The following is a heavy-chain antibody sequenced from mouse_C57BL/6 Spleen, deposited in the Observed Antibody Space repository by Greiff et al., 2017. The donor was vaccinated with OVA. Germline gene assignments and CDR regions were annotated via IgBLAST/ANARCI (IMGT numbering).Heavy chain of an antibody. J-gene: IGHJ3*01. V-gene: IGHV5-4*03. CDR3: AREGGNYEACAY. D-gene: IGHD2-1*01. CDR2: IRDGGSYT. Sequence: EVMLVESGGGLVKPGGSLKLSCAASGFTFSSYAMSWVRQTPEKRLEWVATIRDGGSYTYYPDNVKGRFTISRDNAKNNLYLQMSHLKSEDTAMYYCAREGGNYEACAYWGQGTLVTVSA. CDR1: GFTFSSYA.